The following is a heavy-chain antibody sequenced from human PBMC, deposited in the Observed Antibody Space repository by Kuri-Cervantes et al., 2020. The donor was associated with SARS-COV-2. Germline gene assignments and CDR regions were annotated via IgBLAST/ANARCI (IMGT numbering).Heavy chain of an antibody. CDR2: MNPNSGNT. V-gene: IGHV1-8*03. CDR3: ARGWQQQLVGDAFDI. J-gene: IGHJ3*02. D-gene: IGHD6-13*01. CDR1: GYTFTGYY. Sequence: AVTVSCKACGYTFTGYYMHWVRQAPRQGLEWMGWMNPNSGNTGSAQKFQGRVPITRNTSISTAYMEVSSLRSEVTAVYYCARGWQQQLVGDAFDIWGQGTMVTVSS.